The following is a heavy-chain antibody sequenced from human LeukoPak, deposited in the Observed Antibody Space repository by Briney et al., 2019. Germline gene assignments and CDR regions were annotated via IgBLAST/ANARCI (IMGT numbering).Heavy chain of an antibody. Sequence: GGSLRLSCAASGFTFSRYSMNWVRQAPGKGLEWVSSISSSSSYIYYADSVKGRFTISRDNAKNSLYLQMNSLRSEKTAGFLIAIGRGSYFNYFEYSGEGALVTVSS. CDR3: AIGRGSYFNYFEY. V-gene: IGHV3-21*01. J-gene: IGHJ4*02. CDR1: GFTFSRYS. CDR2: ISSSSSYI. D-gene: IGHD1-26*01.